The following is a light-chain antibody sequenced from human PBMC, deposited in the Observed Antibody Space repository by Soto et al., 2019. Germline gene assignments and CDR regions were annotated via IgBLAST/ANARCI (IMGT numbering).Light chain of an antibody. V-gene: IGKV1-9*01. J-gene: IGKJ4*01. CDR1: QGSSSY. CDR2: AAS. Sequence: IQLTQSPSSLSASVGDRVTITCRASQGSSSYLAWYQQKPGKAPKLLIYAASTLQSGVPSRFSGSGSGTDFTLTISSLQPEDFATYYSQQLNSYPLTFGGGTKVDIK. CDR3: QQLNSYPLT.